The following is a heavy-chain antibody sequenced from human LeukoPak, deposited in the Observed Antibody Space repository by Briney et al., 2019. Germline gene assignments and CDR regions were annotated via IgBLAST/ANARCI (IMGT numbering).Heavy chain of an antibody. CDR2: IYTSGST. CDR1: GGSISSYY. J-gene: IGHJ4*02. D-gene: IGHD1-26*01. CDR3: ARDAYSGSDSRLDY. V-gene: IGHV4-4*07. Sequence: SETLSLTCTVSGGSISSYYWSWIRQPAGKGLEWIGRIYTSGSTNYNPSLKSRVTMSVDTSKNQFSLKLSSVTAADTAVYYCARDAYSGSDSRLDYWGQGTLVTVSS.